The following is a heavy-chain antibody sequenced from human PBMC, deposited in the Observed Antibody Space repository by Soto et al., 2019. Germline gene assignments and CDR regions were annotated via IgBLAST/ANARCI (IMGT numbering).Heavy chain of an antibody. V-gene: IGHV4-4*02. J-gene: IGHJ3*02. CDR3: ADHDILTGFYAFDI. D-gene: IGHD3-9*01. CDR1: GGSISSSNW. CDR2: IYHSGST. Sequence: QVQLQESGPGLVKPSGTLSLTCAVSGGSISSSNWWNWVRQPPGKGLAWIGKIYHSGSTNYNASLKSRVTISVDKSKNQCSLKLSSVTAADTAVYYFADHDILTGFYAFDIWGQGTMVTVSS.